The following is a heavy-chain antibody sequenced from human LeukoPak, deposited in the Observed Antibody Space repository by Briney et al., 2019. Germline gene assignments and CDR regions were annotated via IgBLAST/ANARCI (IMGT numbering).Heavy chain of an antibody. CDR2: IYYSGST. CDR1: GGSISSYY. J-gene: IGHJ5*02. Sequence: PSETLSLTCTVSGGSISSYYWIWIRQPPGEGLEWIVYIYYSGSTNYNPSLKSRVTISVDTSKNQFSLKLSSVTAADTAMYYCAREGAAAVYNWFDPWGQGTLVTVSS. CDR3: AREGAAAVYNWFDP. V-gene: IGHV4-59*01. D-gene: IGHD6-13*01.